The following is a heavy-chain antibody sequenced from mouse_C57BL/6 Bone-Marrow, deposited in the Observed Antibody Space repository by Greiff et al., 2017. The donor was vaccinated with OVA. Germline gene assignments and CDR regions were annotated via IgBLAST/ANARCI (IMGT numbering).Heavy chain of an antibody. CDR1: GFTFSSYA. V-gene: IGHV5-9-1*02. CDR2: ISSGGDYI. CDR3: TRTGCYYYAMDD. J-gene: IGHJ4*01. Sequence: EVQLVESGEGLVKPGGSLKLSCAASGFTFSSYAMSWVRQTPEKRLEWVAYISSGGDYIYYADTVTGRFTISRDNARNTLYLQMSSLKSEDTAMDYCTRTGCYYYAMDDWGKGTTVTVSS.